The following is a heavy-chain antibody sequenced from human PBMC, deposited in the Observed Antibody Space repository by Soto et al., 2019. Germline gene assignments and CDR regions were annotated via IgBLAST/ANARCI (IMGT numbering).Heavy chain of an antibody. CDR2: ISGSGGST. CDR3: AKGSWGLVDVNAFPYQGGDYYYGMDV. J-gene: IGHJ6*02. V-gene: IGHV3-23*01. CDR1: GFTFSSYA. D-gene: IGHD2-2*01. Sequence: EVQLLESGGGLVQPGGSLRLSCAASGFTFSSYAMSWVRQAPGKGLEWVSAISGSGGSTYYADSVKGRFTISRDNSKNTLYLQMNSLRAEDTAVYYCAKGSWGLVDVNAFPYQGGDYYYGMDVWGQGTTVTVSS.